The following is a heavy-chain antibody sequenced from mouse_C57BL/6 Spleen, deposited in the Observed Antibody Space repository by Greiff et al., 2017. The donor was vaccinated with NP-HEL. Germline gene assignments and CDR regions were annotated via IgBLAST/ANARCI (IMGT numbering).Heavy chain of an antibody. CDR2: IDPSDSYT. V-gene: IGHV1-50*01. D-gene: IGHD2-2*01. Sequence: VQLQQPGAELVKPGASVKLSCKASGYTFTSYWMQWVKQRPGQGLEWIGEIDPSDSYTNYNQKFKGKATLTVDTSSSTAYMQLSSLTSEDSAVYYCARRWLRGAMDYWGQGTSVTVSS. J-gene: IGHJ4*01. CDR3: ARRWLRGAMDY. CDR1: GYTFTSYW.